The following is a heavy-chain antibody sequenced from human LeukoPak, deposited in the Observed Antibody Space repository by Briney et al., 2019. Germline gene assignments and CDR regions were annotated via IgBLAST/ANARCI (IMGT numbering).Heavy chain of an antibody. CDR3: ARVIGDRRWYFDL. CDR1: GFTFSSYA. J-gene: IGHJ2*01. V-gene: IGHV3-64*01. CDR2: ISGYGDNT. D-gene: IGHD4-17*01. Sequence: GSLRLSCAASGFTFSSYAVHWFRQAPGKGLEYVSAISGYGDNTYYANSVKGRFTISRDNSKNTVYLQMGSLRAEDMAVYYCARVIGDRRWYFDLWGRGTLVTVSS.